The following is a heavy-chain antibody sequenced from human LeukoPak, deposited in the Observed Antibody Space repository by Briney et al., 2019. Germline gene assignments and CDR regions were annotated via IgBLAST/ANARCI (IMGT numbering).Heavy chain of an antibody. CDR1: GGSISSGGYY. CDR3: ARVKLYSGYHFDY. V-gene: IGHV4-39*07. CDR2: INHSGST. J-gene: IGHJ4*02. D-gene: IGHD1-26*01. Sequence: SETLSLTCTVSGGSISSGGYYWSWIRQPPGKGLEWIGEINHSGSTNYNPSLKSRVTISVDTSKNQFSLKLSSVTAADTAVYYCARVKLYSGYHFDYWGQGTLVTVSS.